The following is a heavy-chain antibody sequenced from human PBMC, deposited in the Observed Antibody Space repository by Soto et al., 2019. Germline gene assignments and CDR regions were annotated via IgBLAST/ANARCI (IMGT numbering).Heavy chain of an antibody. Sequence: SETLSLTCTVSGGSISNYYWNWIRQPPGKELEWIGNIFKRGNTKYNPSLKSRVTISGDTSKNQFSLQLSSVTAADTAVYYCARTLGGYSYGPLDYWGQGTPVTVSS. CDR3: ARTLGGYSYGPLDY. V-gene: IGHV4-59*08. CDR1: GGSISNYY. CDR2: IFKRGNT. D-gene: IGHD5-18*01. J-gene: IGHJ4*02.